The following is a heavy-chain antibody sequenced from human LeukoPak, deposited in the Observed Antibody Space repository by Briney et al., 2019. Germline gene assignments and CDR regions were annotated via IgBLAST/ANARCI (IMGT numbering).Heavy chain of an antibody. V-gene: IGHV3-23*01. CDR3: AKVHLYCSSTSCYDVFDP. CDR1: GFTFSSYA. CDR2: ISGSGGST. Sequence: PGGSPRLSCAASGFTFSSYAMSWVRQAPGKGLEWVSAISGSGGSTYYADSVKGRFTISRDNSKNTLYLQMNSLRAEDTAVYYCAKVHLYCSSTSCYDVFDPWGQGTLVTVSS. J-gene: IGHJ5*02. D-gene: IGHD2-2*01.